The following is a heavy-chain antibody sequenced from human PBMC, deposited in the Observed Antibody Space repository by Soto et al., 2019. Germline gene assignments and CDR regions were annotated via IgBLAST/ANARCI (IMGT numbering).Heavy chain of an antibody. CDR3: AHRRRDNGFGFF. CDR2: VYWDDDK. Sequence: SGPTLVNPTQTLTLKCTFSGFSLTTYGVRVGWIRQSPGKALEWLALVYWDDDKRYNPSLKNRLIITKDASNNQVVLSMANMDPLDTGTYYCAHRRRDNGFGFFWGQGTPVTVSS. V-gene: IGHV2-5*02. D-gene: IGHD3-16*01. J-gene: IGHJ4*02. CDR1: GFSLTTYGVR.